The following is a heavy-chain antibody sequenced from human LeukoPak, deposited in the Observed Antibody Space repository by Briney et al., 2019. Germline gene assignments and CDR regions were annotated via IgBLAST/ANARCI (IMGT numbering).Heavy chain of an antibody. Sequence: ASVKVSCKASGYTFIGYYMNWVRQAPGQGPEWMGWINPASGGTKYAEKFQGRVTMTRDTSISTAYMELSRLTSDDTAVHYCARESTSGSYGYGMDVWGQGTTVTVSS. D-gene: IGHD3-10*01. V-gene: IGHV1-2*02. J-gene: IGHJ6*02. CDR2: INPASGGT. CDR1: GYTFIGYY. CDR3: ARESTSGSYGYGMDV.